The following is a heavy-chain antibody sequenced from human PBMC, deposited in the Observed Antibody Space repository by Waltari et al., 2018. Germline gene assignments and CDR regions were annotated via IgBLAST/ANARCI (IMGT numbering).Heavy chain of an antibody. J-gene: IGHJ4*02. D-gene: IGHD1-26*01. CDR1: GFTFSSYA. CDR2: SSGSGGST. CDR3: AKDISGSDRGGY. Sequence: EVQLLESGGGLVQPGGSLRLSCAASGFTFSSYAMSWARQAPGKGLEWVSASSGSGGSTYYADSVKGRFTISRDNSKNTLYLQMNSLRAEDTAVYYCAKDISGSDRGGYWGQGTLVTVSS. V-gene: IGHV3-23*01.